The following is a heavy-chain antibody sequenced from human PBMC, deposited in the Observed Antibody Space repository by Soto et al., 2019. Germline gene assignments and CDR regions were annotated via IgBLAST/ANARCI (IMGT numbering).Heavy chain of an antibody. D-gene: IGHD3-9*01. CDR3: ARVRAYYDILTGYSYCFDY. CDR2: INHSGRP. J-gene: IGHJ4*02. V-gene: IGHV4-34*01. CDR1: GGSFSGYY. Sequence: QVQLQQWGAGLLKPSETLSLTCAVYGGSFSGYYWSWIRQPPGNGLEWIGAINHSGRPNYNPSLKSRGTISVDTSKNQFSLNLSSVTAADTDVYYCARVRAYYDILTGYSYCFDYWGQGTLVTVAS.